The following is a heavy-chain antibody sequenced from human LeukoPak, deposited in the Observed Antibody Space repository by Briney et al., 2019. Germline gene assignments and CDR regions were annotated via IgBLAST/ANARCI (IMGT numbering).Heavy chain of an antibody. V-gene: IGHV3-23*01. CDR2: ISGSGGST. Sequence: PGGSQRLSCAASGFTFSSYAMSWVRQPPGKGLEWVSAISGSGGSTYYADSVKGRFTISRDNSKNTLYLQMNSLRAEDTAVYYCAKGGEDIVVVPAAVSFDYWGQGTLVTVSS. CDR1: GFTFSSYA. J-gene: IGHJ4*02. CDR3: AKGGEDIVVVPAAVSFDY. D-gene: IGHD2-2*01.